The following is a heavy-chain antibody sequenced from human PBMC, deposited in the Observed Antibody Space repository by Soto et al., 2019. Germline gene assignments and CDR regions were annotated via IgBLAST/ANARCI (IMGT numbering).Heavy chain of an antibody. Sequence: QLQLQESGPGLVKPSETLSLTCSVSGGSIVTNNYYWGWIRQVPGKGLEWLGNMFYSGKTYYNPALKRPVTMSVATSRNQFSLRLYSVTAADTAVYYCVRQGLESNYYGLDVWGQGTRVTVSS. CDR1: GGSIVTNNYY. J-gene: IGHJ6*02. CDR3: VRQGLESNYYGLDV. V-gene: IGHV4-39*01. CDR2: MFYSGKT.